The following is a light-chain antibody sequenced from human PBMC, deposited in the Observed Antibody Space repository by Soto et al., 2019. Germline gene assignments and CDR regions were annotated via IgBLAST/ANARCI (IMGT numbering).Light chain of an antibody. J-gene: IGLJ2*01. CDR3: CAYAGGSTYVL. CDR1: TSDIGSYNL. CDR2: EDS. Sequence: QPVLTQPASVSGSPGQSLTISCTGTTSDIGSYNLVSWFQQHPGTAPKLIISEDSKRPSGVPSRFSGSKSGNTASLTISGLQAEDEADYYCCAYAGGSTYVLFGGGTKVTVL. V-gene: IGLV2-23*01.